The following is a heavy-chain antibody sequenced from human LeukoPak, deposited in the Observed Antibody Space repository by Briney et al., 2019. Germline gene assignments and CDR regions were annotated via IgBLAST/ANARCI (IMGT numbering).Heavy chain of an antibody. D-gene: IGHD6-13*01. V-gene: IGHV3-66*01. Sequence: PGGSLRPSCAASGFTVSSNYMSWVRQAPGKGLEWVSVIYSGGSTYYADSVKGRFTISRDNSKNTLYLQMNSLRAEDTAVYYCARVPAGYSSSWYYFDYWGQGTLVTVSS. J-gene: IGHJ4*02. CDR3: ARVPAGYSSSWYYFDY. CDR2: IYSGGST. CDR1: GFTVSSNY.